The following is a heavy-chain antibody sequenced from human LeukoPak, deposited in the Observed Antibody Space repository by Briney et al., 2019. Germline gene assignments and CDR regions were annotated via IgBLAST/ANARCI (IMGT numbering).Heavy chain of an antibody. J-gene: IGHJ6*03. CDR1: GGSISSGSYY. D-gene: IGHD3-9*01. Sequence: PSQTLSLTCTVSGGSISSGSYYWSWIRQPAGKGLEWIGRIYTSGSTNYNPSLKSRVTISVDTSKNQFSLKLSSVTAADTAVYYCARGSSYDILTGYLEDYYYYYTDVWGKGTTVTISS. CDR2: IYTSGST. CDR3: ARGSSYDILTGYLEDYYYYYTDV. V-gene: IGHV4-61*02.